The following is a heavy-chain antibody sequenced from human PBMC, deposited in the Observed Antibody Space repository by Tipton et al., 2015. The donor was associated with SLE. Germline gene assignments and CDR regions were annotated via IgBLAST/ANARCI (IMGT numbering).Heavy chain of an antibody. CDR3: AKGKDWGTLDS. Sequence: SLRLSCAASGFTFSSYAMSWVRQAPGKGLEWLSTISSSGHITYHADSVKGRLTISRDNSKNTLFLQMSGLRTDDTAVYFCAKGKDWGTLDSWGPGTLVTVSA. J-gene: IGHJ4*02. CDR2: ISSSGHIT. V-gene: IGHV3-23*01. D-gene: IGHD3-16*01. CDR1: GFTFSSYA.